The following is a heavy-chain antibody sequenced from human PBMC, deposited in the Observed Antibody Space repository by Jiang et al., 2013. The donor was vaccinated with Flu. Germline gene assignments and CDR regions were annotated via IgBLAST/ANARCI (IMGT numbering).Heavy chain of an antibody. J-gene: IGHJ4*02. V-gene: IGHV4-4*07. D-gene: IGHD4/OR15-4a*01. CDR2: LYQWEH. Sequence: TCTVSGGSISSYYWSWIRQPAGKGLEWIWAYLYQWEHQLQPSLKSRVTMSVDTSKNQFSLKLSSVTAADTAVYYCARGLSDFDYWGQGTLVTVSS. CDR3: ARGLSDFDY. CDR1: GGSISSYY.